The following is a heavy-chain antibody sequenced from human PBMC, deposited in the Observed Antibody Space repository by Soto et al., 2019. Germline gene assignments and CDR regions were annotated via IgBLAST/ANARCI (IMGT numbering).Heavy chain of an antibody. Sequence: QVQLVQSGAEVKKPGSSVKVSCKASGGTFSSYAISWVRQAPGQVLEWMGGIIPIFGTANYAQKFQGRVTITADESTSTAYMELSSLRSEDTAVYYCAGAYCGGDCSYYYYYGMDVWGQGTTVTVSS. CDR2: IIPIFGTA. V-gene: IGHV1-69*01. CDR3: AGAYCGGDCSYYYYYGMDV. J-gene: IGHJ6*02. CDR1: GGTFSSYA. D-gene: IGHD2-21*02.